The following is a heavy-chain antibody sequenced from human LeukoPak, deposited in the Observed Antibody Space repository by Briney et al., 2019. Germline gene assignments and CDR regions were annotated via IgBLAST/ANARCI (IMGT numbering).Heavy chain of an antibody. J-gene: IGHJ4*02. Sequence: GGSLRLSCAASGFTFSSYEMNWVRQAPGKGLEWVSYISSSGSTIYYADSVKGRFTISRDNAKNSLYLQMNSLRAEDTAVYYCARAGGGYSSSPDGDYWGQGTLVTVSS. CDR3: ARAGGGYSSSPDGDY. CDR1: GFTFSSYE. V-gene: IGHV3-48*03. D-gene: IGHD6-6*01. CDR2: ISSSGSTI.